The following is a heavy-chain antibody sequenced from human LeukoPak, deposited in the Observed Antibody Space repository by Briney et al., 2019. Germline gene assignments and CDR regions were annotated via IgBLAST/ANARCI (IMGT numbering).Heavy chain of an antibody. D-gene: IGHD6-13*01. CDR2: ITASSTYI. V-gene: IGHV3-21*01. CDR1: GFTFSGYT. CDR3: AREGTALGIDC. Sequence: GGSLRLSCAASGFTFSGYTMAWVRQAPGKGLEWVSSITASSTYIYYAGSVKGRFTISRDNAKNSLSLQMNSLRVEDTAVYYCAREGTALGIDCWGQGTLITVPS. J-gene: IGHJ4*02.